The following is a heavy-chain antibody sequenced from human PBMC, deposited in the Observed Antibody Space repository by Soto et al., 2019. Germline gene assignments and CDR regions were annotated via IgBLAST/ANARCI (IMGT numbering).Heavy chain of an antibody. CDR1: GFSITSFA. V-gene: IGHV3-23*01. CDR3: AKVLSIGSCSGALEY. J-gene: IGHJ4*02. Sequence: PGGSLRLSCVASGFSITSFAMSWVRQAPGKGLEWASAISASGGSTYADSVKGRLTISRDNSKNTLYLQMNSPRVEDTAVYYCAKVLSIGSCSGALEYWRQGALVTVSS. CDR2: ISASGGST. D-gene: IGHD2-15*01.